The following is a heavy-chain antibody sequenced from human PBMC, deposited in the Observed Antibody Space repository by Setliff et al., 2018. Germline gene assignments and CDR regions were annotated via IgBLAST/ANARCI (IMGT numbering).Heavy chain of an antibody. Sequence: GASVKVSCKASGYTFNSYGITWVRQAPGQGLEWMGGTIPSFGSTNYAQKFQDRVTIITDESTSTAYMELSSLRTEDTAVYYCAREGVDTRSSTDYRYYMDVWGKGTTVTVSS. D-gene: IGHD5-18*01. J-gene: IGHJ6*03. CDR2: TIPSFGST. V-gene: IGHV1-69*05. CDR1: GYTFNSYG. CDR3: AREGVDTRSSTDYRYYMDV.